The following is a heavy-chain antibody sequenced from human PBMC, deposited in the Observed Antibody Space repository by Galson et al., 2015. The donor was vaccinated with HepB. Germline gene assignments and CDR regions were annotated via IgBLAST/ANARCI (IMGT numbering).Heavy chain of an antibody. Sequence: SCKASGYTFTSYGISWVRQAPGQGLEWMGWISAYNGNTNYAQKLQGRVTMTTDTSTSTAYMELRSLRSDDTAVYYCARKASRSGSYYFDYWGQGTLVTVSS. J-gene: IGHJ4*02. CDR2: ISAYNGNT. V-gene: IGHV1-18*04. CDR3: ARKASRSGSYYFDY. D-gene: IGHD1-26*01. CDR1: GYTFTSYG.